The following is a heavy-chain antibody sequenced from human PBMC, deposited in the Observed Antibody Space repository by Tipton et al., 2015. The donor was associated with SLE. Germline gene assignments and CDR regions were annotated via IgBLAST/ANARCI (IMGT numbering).Heavy chain of an antibody. CDR2: IYYSGTT. V-gene: IGHV4-39*01. Sequence: TLSLTCTVSGASISSYYWGWIRQSPGKGLEWLGSIYYSGTTYYNPSLKSRVTISVDTSKNQISLKLRSVTAADTAVYYCAGTPWLVRFEYWGQGTLVNVSP. D-gene: IGHD6-19*01. CDR1: GASISSYY. J-gene: IGHJ4*02. CDR3: AGTPWLVRFEY.